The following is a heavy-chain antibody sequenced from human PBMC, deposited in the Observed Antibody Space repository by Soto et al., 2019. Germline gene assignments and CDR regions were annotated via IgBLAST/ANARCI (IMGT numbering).Heavy chain of an antibody. J-gene: IGHJ3*02. CDR3: ASRPTGTTRADALDI. V-gene: IGHV3-23*01. CDR1: GFTFRSNA. D-gene: IGHD1-1*01. CDR2: ISGSGDDT. Sequence: EVQLLESGGGLVQPGGSLRLSCAASGFTFRSNAMNWVRQAPGKGLEWVSAISGSGDDTYYADSVKGRFTISRDNSKNPLYRQMNSLRAEDTAVYYCASRPTGTTRADALDIWGQGTMVAVSS.